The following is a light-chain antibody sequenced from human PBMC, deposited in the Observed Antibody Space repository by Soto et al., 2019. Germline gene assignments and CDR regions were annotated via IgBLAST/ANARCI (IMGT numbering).Light chain of an antibody. J-gene: IGLJ1*01. CDR1: SSNIGAGSD. Sequence: QSVLTQPPSVSGAPGQRVTISCTGSSSNIGAGSDVHWYQQLPGAAPKLLIYGNRNRPSGVPDRFSGSKSGTSASLAITGLQAEDEADYYCQSYGSSLSGPSYVFGTGTKLTVL. V-gene: IGLV1-40*01. CDR3: QSYGSSLSGPSYV. CDR2: GNR.